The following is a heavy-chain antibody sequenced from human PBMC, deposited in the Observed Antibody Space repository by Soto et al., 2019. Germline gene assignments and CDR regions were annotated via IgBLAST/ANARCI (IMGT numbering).Heavy chain of an antibody. V-gene: IGHV3-30-3*01. CDR1: GFTFSSYA. Sequence: PGGSVRLSCAASGFTFSSYAMHWVRQAPGKGLEWVAVISYDGSNKYYADSVKGRFTISRDNSKNTLYLQMNSLRAEDTAVYYCARALGEAATIYYWGQGTLVTVSS. CDR3: ARALGEAATIYY. J-gene: IGHJ4*02. CDR2: ISYDGSNK. D-gene: IGHD6-25*01.